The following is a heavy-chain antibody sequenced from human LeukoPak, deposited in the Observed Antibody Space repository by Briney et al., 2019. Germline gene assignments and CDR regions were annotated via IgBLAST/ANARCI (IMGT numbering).Heavy chain of an antibody. Sequence: GGSQRLSCAASGFTFSTYWRSWVRQAPGRGLEWVANIKDDGSEKYYVDSVKGRLTISRDNAKNSLFLQMNSLRVEDSAVYYCARGGIQIHYCDSWAQGVTVTASS. J-gene: IGHJ4*02. V-gene: IGHV3-7*04. D-gene: IGHD1-26*01. CDR1: GFTFSTYW. CDR3: ARGGIQIHYCDS. CDR2: IKDDGSEK.